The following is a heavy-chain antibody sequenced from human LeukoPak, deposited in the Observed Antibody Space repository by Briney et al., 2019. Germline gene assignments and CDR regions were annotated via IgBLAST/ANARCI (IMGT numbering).Heavy chain of an antibody. Sequence: GGSLRLSCATSGLTFRTTWMHWVRQAPGKGLMWVSRMNGEGTTIDYADSVKGRFTVSRDYAKNTLFLQMNNLRTEDTALYFCTTARNFRFEYWGQGSLVIVSA. CDR1: GLTFRTTW. V-gene: IGHV3-74*01. J-gene: IGHJ4*02. D-gene: IGHD1-7*01. CDR3: TTARNFRFEY. CDR2: MNGEGTTI.